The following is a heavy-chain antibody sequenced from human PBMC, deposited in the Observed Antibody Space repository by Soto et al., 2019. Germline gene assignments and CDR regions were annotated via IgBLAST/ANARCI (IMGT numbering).Heavy chain of an antibody. CDR2: IRNRPNSYTT. V-gene: IGHV3-72*01. D-gene: IGHD2-2*01. J-gene: IGHJ2*01. CDR1: GFSFSDHY. CDR3: TRNTPSSWYFDL. Sequence: EVQLVESGGGLVQPGGSLRLSCAASGFSFSDHYMDWVRQAPGKGLEWVGLIRNRPNSYTTEYAASVKGRFTISRDDSKSSLYLQMNSLKTEDTAVYYCTRNTPSSWYFDLWGRGTLVTVSS.